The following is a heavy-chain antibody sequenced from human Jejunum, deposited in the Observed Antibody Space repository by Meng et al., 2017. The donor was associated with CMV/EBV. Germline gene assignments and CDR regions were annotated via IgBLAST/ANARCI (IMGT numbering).Heavy chain of an antibody. V-gene: IGHV3-30*02. CDR3: AKAYDSGMDV. CDR2: IWNDGSKE. CDR1: GLTFRTYG. J-gene: IGHJ6*02. Sequence: CAASGLTFRTYGMHWVRQAPGKGLEWVAFIWNDGSKEFYADSVRGRFTVSRDNSKNTLYVQMNSLRAEDTAVYYCAKAYDSGMDVWGQGTTVTVSS. D-gene: IGHD3-22*01.